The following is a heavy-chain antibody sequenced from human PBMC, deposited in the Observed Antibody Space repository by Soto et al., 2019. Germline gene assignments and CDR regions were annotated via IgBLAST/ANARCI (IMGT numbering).Heavy chain of an antibody. J-gene: IGHJ6*02. CDR1: GDSIGSSNG. CDR2: IYHSGST. D-gene: IGHD2-15*01. CDR3: ARDVKDIVVVVVAGPHSCYGMDG. V-gene: IGHV4-4*02. Sequence: PSQTILLPRGVSGDSIGSSNGRRWVSPTTGKGLEWIGEIYHSGSTNYNPSLKSRVTISVDKSKNQFSLKLSSVTAADTAVYYCARDVKDIVVVVVAGPHSCYGMDGWGQGSTDTVSS.